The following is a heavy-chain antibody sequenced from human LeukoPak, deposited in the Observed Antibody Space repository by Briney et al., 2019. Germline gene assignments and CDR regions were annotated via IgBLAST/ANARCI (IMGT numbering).Heavy chain of an antibody. Sequence: GGSLRLSCTASGFTLSRYWMSWVRQAPGKGLEWVADIKGDGSKKYYADSVKGRFTISRDNAENSLYLQMNSLRAEDTAVYYCARDRSDRLAVAGTSAFDYWGQGTLVTVSS. J-gene: IGHJ4*02. V-gene: IGHV3-7*01. D-gene: IGHD6-19*01. CDR2: IKGDGSKK. CDR3: ARDRSDRLAVAGTSAFDY. CDR1: GFTLSRYW.